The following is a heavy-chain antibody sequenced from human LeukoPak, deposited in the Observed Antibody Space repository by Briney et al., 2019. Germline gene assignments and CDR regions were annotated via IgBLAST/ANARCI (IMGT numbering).Heavy chain of an antibody. D-gene: IGHD4-17*01. V-gene: IGHV1-69*06. J-gene: IGHJ5*02. CDR3: ARAMTTVTTVLRGWFDP. Sequence: ASVKVSCKASGGTFSSYAISWVRQAPGQGLERVGGIIPIFGTANYAQKFQGRVTITADKSTSTAYMELSSLRSEDTAVYYCARAMTTVTTVLRGWFDPWGQGTLVTVSS. CDR1: GGTFSSYA. CDR2: IIPIFGTA.